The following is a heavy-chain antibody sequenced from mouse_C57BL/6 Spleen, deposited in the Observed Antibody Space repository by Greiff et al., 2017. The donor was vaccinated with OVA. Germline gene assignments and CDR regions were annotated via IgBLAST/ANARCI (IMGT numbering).Heavy chain of an antibody. D-gene: IGHD1-1*01. CDR1: GYTFTDYN. Sequence: VQLKQSGPELVKPGASVKIPCKASGYTFTDYNMDWVKQSHGKSLEWIGDINPNNGGTIYNQKFKGKATLTVDKSSSTAYMELRSLTSEDTAVYYCARSLITTVVEGDYAMDYWGQGTSVTVSS. CDR2: INPNNGGT. J-gene: IGHJ4*01. CDR3: ARSLITTVVEGDYAMDY. V-gene: IGHV1-18*01.